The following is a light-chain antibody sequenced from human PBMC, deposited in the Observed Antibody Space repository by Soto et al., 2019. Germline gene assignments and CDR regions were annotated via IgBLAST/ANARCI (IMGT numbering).Light chain of an antibody. Sequence: QSALTQPASVSGSPGQSITISCTGTSSDVGAYNYVSWYQQHPGKAPKLMLFEVSDRTSGVSNRFSGSKSGTTASLTISGLQAVDEADYYCSSYTSSNTLVFGGGTKLTVL. CDR3: SSYTSSNTLV. CDR1: SSDVGAYNY. J-gene: IGLJ2*01. CDR2: EVS. V-gene: IGLV2-14*01.